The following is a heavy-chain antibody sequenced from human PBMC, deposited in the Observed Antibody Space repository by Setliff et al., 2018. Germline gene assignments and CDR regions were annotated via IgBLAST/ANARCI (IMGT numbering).Heavy chain of an antibody. CDR1: GFMFGDYV. Sequence: GGSLRLSCTASGFMFGDYVVNWVRQAPGKGLERVAVIWDDGVKKYHADSVKGRFTISRDNVKKTLYLQMSSLRGEDTALYYCARGYSYGYRIDYWGQGTLVTVSS. CDR2: IWDDGVKK. J-gene: IGHJ4*02. CDR3: ARGYSYGYRIDY. V-gene: IGHV3-33*01. D-gene: IGHD5-18*01.